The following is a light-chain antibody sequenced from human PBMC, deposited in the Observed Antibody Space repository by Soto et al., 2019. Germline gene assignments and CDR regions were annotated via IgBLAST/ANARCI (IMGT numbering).Light chain of an antibody. CDR2: GTS. J-gene: IGKJ4*01. V-gene: IGKV3-15*01. CDR1: QSFSYY. CDR3: QQYYNWPLS. Sequence: EIVMTQSPATLSVSPGERATLSCRASQSFSYYVAWYQQKPGQVPRLLLYGTSTMATGIPARFSGSGSGTEFTLTISSLQSEDSALYYCQQYYNWPLSFGGGTKVEIK.